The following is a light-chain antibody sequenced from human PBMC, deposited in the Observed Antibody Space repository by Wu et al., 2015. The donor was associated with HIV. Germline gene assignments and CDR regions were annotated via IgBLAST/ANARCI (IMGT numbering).Light chain of an antibody. CDR1: QSVSSSY. J-gene: IGKJ2*01. Sequence: EIVLTQSPGTLSLSPGERATLSCRASQSVSSSYLAWYQQKPGQAPRLLIFDTSNRAIGIPDRFSGSGSGTDFTLTISRLEPEDFAVYYCQQYGSSSYTFGQGTKLE. CDR3: QQYGSSSYT. CDR2: DTS. V-gene: IGKV3-20*01.